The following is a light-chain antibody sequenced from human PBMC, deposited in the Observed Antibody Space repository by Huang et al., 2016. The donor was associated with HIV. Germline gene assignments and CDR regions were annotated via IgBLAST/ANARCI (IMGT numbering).Light chain of an antibody. CDR3: QQYSDWPL. CDR2: GAS. CDR1: QSANTN. Sequence: EIVMTQSPATLSVSPGERATLSCRASQSANTNLAWYQHKPGQAPRLLIYGASTRATGIPARFIGSGSGTEFTLTISSLQSEDFAVYYCQQYSDWPLFGQGTRLDIK. J-gene: IGKJ5*01. V-gene: IGKV3-15*01.